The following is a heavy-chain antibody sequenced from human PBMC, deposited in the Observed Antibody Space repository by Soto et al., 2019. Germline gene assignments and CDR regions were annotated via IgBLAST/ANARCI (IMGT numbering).Heavy chain of an antibody. CDR2: INAGNGNT. CDR3: ARDTIPFYDFWSGPKAFDI. D-gene: IGHD3-3*01. V-gene: IGHV1-3*01. CDR1: GYTFTSYA. J-gene: IGHJ3*02. Sequence: QVRLVQSGAEVKKPGASVKVSCKASGYTFTSYAMHWVRQAPGQRLEWMGWINAGNGNTKYSQKFQGRVTITRDTSASTAYMELSSLRSEDTAVYYCARDTIPFYDFWSGPKAFDIWGQGTMVTVSS.